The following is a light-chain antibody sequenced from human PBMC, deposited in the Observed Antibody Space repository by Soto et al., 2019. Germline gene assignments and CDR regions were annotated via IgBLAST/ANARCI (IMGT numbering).Light chain of an antibody. Sequence: QSVLTQPASVSGSPGQSITISRTGTSSEVGGYNYVSWYQQHPGKAPKLMIYDVSNRPSGVSNRFSGSKSGNTASLTISGLQAEDEADYYCSSYTSSSSGVFGTGTKVTVL. CDR1: SSEVGGYNY. CDR3: SSYTSSSSGV. J-gene: IGLJ1*01. V-gene: IGLV2-14*01. CDR2: DVS.